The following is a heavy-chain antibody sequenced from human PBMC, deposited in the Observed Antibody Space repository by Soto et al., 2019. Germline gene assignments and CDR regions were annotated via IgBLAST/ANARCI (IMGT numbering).Heavy chain of an antibody. D-gene: IGHD6-19*01. CDR2: ISYDGSNK. CDR1: GLTFSSYA. J-gene: IGHJ6*02. Sequence: GGSLRLSCAASGLTFSSYAMHWVRQAPGKGLGWVAVISYDGSNKYYADSVKGRFTISRDNSKNTLYLQMNSLRAEDTAVYYCARGKSGSSGWYYYYGMDVWGQGTTVTVSS. CDR3: ARGKSGSSGWYYYYGMDV. V-gene: IGHV3-30-3*01.